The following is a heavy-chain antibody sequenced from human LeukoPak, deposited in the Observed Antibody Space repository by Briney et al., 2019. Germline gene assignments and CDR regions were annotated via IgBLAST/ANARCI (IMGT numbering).Heavy chain of an antibody. CDR2: IYYSGST. CDR3: ASQPYYDILTGYSHFDY. D-gene: IGHD3-9*01. J-gene: IGHJ4*02. CDR1: GGSISSSSYY. V-gene: IGHV4-39*01. Sequence: SETLSLTCIVTGGSISSSSYYWGWSRQPPGKGLEWIGSIYYSGSTYYNPSLKSRVTISLDTSTNQFSLKLSSVTAADTAVYYCASQPYYDILTGYSHFDYWGQGTLVTVSS.